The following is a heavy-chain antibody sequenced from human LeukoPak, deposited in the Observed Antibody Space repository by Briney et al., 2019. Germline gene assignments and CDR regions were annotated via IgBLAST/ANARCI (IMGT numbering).Heavy chain of an antibody. D-gene: IGHD1-26*01. CDR3: AREVGGGATNYFDY. J-gene: IGHJ4*02. CDR1: GSTVSRNY. V-gene: IGHV3-53*01. CDR2: IYSADSA. Sequence: GGSLRLSCAASGSTVSRNYMSWVRQAPGKGLEWVSVIYSADSAYYADSVRGRFTISRDNSKNTLYLQMNSLRADDTAVYYCAREVGGGATNYFDYWGQGTLVTVSS.